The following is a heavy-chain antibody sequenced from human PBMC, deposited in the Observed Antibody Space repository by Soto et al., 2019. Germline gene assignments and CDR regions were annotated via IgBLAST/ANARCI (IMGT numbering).Heavy chain of an antibody. CDR3: ARAFNAYGPDY. J-gene: IGHJ4*02. CDR1: GFTFSDYY. Sequence: QVQLVESGGGLVKPGGSLRLSCAASGFTFSDYYMSWIRQAPGKGLEWVSYISSSSSYTNYADSVKGRFTISRDNAKNSLYLQMNSLRAEDTAVYYYARAFNAYGPDYWGQGTLVTVSS. D-gene: IGHD3-10*01. V-gene: IGHV3-11*06. CDR2: ISSSSSYT.